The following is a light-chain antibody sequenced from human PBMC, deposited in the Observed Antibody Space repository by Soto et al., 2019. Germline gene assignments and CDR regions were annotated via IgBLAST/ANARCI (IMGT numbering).Light chain of an antibody. CDR3: QQYGSSPT. V-gene: IGKV3-20*01. CDR2: GAS. J-gene: IGKJ5*01. CDR1: QSVSSSY. Sequence: EIVLTQSPGTLSLSPGERATLSCRASQSVSSSYLAWYQQKPGQAPRLLIYGASNRATGIPDRFSGSGSGTDFTLTISRLQPEDFAVYYCQQYGSSPTFDQGTRLEIK.